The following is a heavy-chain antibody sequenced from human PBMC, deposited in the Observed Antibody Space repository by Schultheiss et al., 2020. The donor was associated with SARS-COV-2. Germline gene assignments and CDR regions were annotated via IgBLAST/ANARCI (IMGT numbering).Heavy chain of an antibody. CDR2: ISWNSGSI. J-gene: IGHJ4*02. CDR1: GFTFDDYA. Sequence: GGSLRLSCAASGFTFDDYAMHWVRQAPGKGLEWVSGISWNSGSIGYADSVKGRFTISRDNSKNTLYLQMNSLRAEDTAVYYCAKDSGYEKWFDYWGQGTLVTVSS. V-gene: IGHV3-9*01. D-gene: IGHD5-12*01. CDR3: AKDSGYEKWFDY.